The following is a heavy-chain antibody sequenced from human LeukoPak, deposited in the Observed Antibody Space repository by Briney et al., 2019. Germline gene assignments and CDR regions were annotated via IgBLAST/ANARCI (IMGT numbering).Heavy chain of an antibody. V-gene: IGHV3-48*04. J-gene: IGHJ4*02. CDR1: GFTFSSYS. Sequence: GGSLRLSCAASGFTFSSYSMNWVRQAPGKGLEWVSYISSSSSTIHYADSVKGRFTISRGNAKNSLYLQMNSLRAEDTAVYYCARDLLLWFGELLSGGGFDYWGQGTLVTVSS. CDR3: ARDLLLWFGELLSGGGFDY. CDR2: ISSSSSTI. D-gene: IGHD3-10*01.